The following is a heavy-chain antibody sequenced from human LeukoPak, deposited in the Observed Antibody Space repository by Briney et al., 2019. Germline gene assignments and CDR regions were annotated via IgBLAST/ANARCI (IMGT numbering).Heavy chain of an antibody. CDR1: GFTFSSYE. CDR2: ISSSGSPI. CDR3: VLRGAVAAADF. J-gene: IGHJ4*02. Sequence: GGSLRLACAASGFTFSSYEMNWVRQAPGKGLEWVSYISSSGSPIYYADSVEGRFTISRDNAKNSLYLQMNSLRAEDTAVYYCVLRGAVAAADFWGQGTLVTVSS. V-gene: IGHV3-48*03. D-gene: IGHD6-19*01.